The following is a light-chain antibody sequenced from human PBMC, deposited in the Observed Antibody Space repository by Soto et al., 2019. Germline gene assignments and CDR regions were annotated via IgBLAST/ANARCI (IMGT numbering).Light chain of an antibody. Sequence: DIQMTQSPPTLSASVGDRVTITCRASQSLNDWLAWYQQKPGKATKLLIYKARSLESGVPSRFSGSGSGTEFNVTISSLQPDYFANYYFQQYMDYYSWTFDQGTKVEI. J-gene: IGKJ1*01. V-gene: IGKV1-5*03. CDR2: KAR. CDR1: QSLNDW. CDR3: QQYMDYYSWT.